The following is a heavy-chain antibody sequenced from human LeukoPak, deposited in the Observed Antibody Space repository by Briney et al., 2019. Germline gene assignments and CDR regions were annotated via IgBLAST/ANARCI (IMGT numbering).Heavy chain of an antibody. CDR1: GDSISRSTYY. CDR3: ARSSGTGTFSY. CDR2: VYYGRSP. Sequence: SETLSLTCTVSGDSISRSTYYWAWVRQPPGKGLEWIGSVYYGRSPYFNPSLESRATISVDTSKNHFSLKMSSVTAADTAVYYCARSSGTGTFSYWGQGTLVTVSS. D-gene: IGHD6-25*01. J-gene: IGHJ4*02. V-gene: IGHV4-39*02.